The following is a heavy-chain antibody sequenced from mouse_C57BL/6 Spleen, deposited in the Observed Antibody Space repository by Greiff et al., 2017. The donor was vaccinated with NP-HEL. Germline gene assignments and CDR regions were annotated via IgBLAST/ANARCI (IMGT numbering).Heavy chain of an antibody. V-gene: IGHV1-50*01. Sequence: QVRLQQPGAELVKPGASVKLSCKASGYTFTSYWMQWVKQRPGQGLEWIGEIDPSDSYTNYNQKFKGKATLTVDTSSSTAYMQLSSLTSEDSAVYYCARWDYSFDYWGQGTTLTVSS. CDR1: GYTFTSYW. CDR3: ARWDYSFDY. CDR2: IDPSDSYT. D-gene: IGHD1-1*01. J-gene: IGHJ2*01.